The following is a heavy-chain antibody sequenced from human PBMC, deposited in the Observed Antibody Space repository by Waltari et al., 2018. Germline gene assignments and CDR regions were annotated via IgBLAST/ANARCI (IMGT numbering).Heavy chain of an antibody. J-gene: IGHJ4*02. CDR2: INQSGST. CDR3: ARARGYDYSPFDY. D-gene: IGHD5-12*01. CDR1: GGSFSGYY. Sequence: QVQLQQWGAGLLKPSETLSLTCAVYGGSFSGYYWSWIRQPPGKGLEWIGEINQSGSTNDNPSLKSRVTISVDTSKNQFSLKLSSVTAADTAVYYCARARGYDYSPFDYWGQGTLVTVSS. V-gene: IGHV4-34*01.